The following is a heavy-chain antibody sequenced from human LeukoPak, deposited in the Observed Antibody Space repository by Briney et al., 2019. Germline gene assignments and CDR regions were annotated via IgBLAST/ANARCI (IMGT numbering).Heavy chain of an antibody. CDR1: GYTFTGYY. CDR2: ISAYNGNT. D-gene: IGHD2-8*01. V-gene: IGHV1-18*04. J-gene: IGHJ4*02. CDR3: ARDLGYCTNGVCHTRFDY. Sequence: ASVTVSCTASGYTFTGYYMHWVRQAPGQGLEWMGWISAYNGNTNYAQKLQGRVTMTTDTSTSTAYMELRSLRSDDTAVYYCARDLGYCTNGVCHTRFDYWGQGTLVAVSS.